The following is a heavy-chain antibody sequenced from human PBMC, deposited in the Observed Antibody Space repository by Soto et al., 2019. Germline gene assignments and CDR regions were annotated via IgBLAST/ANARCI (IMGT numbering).Heavy chain of an antibody. CDR1: GFTFSSYG. CDR2: IWYDGSNK. CDR3: ARDPAVGDTDYGMDV. V-gene: IGHV3-33*01. D-gene: IGHD1-26*01. J-gene: IGHJ6*02. Sequence: GGSLRLSCVASGFTFSSYGMHWVRQAPGKGLEWVAVIWYDGSNKYYADSVKGRFTISRDNSKNTLYLQMNSLRAEDTAVYYCARDPAVGDTDYGMDVWGQGTTVTVSS.